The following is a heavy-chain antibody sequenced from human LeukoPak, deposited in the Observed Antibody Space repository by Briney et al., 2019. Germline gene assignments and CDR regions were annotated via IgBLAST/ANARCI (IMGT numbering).Heavy chain of an antibody. J-gene: IGHJ4*02. CDR3: ARESDIVAAGTGFDY. CDR1: GYPFTSYY. CDR2: INLIGGST. V-gene: IGHV1-46*01. D-gene: IGHD6-13*01. Sequence: ASVKVSCKTSGYPFTSYYIHWVRQAPGQGLEWMGIINLIGGSTRYAQKFQGRVTMTRDTSTSTVYMELSSLRSEDTAVYYCARESDIVAAGTGFDYWGQGTPVTVSS.